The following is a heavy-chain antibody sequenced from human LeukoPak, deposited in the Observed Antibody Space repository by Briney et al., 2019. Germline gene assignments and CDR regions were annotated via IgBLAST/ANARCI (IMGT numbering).Heavy chain of an antibody. CDR1: GGSISSYY. J-gene: IGHJ3*02. Sequence: SETLSLTCTVYGGSISSYYWSWIRQPPGKGREWIGYIYYSGSTNYNPSLKSRVTISVDTSKNQFSLKLSSVTAADTAVYYCARHISGAFDIWGQGTMVTVSS. V-gene: IGHV4-59*08. D-gene: IGHD6-19*01. CDR2: IYYSGST. CDR3: ARHISGAFDI.